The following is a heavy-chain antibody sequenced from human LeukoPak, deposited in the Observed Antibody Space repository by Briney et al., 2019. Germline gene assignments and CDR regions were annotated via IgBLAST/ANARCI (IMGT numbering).Heavy chain of an antibody. D-gene: IGHD1-26*01. J-gene: IGHJ4*02. CDR2: ISSSTSHI. CDR1: GFIFSTYS. V-gene: IGHV3-21*01. CDR3: ARENSGSYYQFDC. Sequence: PGGSLRLSCAASGFIFSTYSMNWVRQAPGKGLEWVSSISSSTSHIYYADSVKGRFTISRDNAKNSLYLQMNSLRPEDTAVYYCARENSGSYYQFDCWGQGTLVTVSS.